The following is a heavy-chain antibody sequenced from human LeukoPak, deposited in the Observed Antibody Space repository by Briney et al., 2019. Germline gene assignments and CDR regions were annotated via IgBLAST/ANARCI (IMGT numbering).Heavy chain of an antibody. CDR2: ISSSVSTI. J-gene: IGHJ6*04. CDR3: ARGGGVYYYYYGMAV. CDR1: GFTFSIYE. V-gene: IGHV3-48*03. D-gene: IGHD2-8*01. Sequence: PGGALRLSCAASGFTFSIYEMNRVRQAPGKGLEWVSYISSSVSTINYADSVKGRFTISRDNAKTSLYLQMTSLRAEAPAVYSCARGGGVYYYYYGMAVWGKGTTVTVSS.